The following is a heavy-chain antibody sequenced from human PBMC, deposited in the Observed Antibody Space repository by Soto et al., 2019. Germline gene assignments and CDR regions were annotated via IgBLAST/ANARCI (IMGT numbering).Heavy chain of an antibody. CDR3: ARFSYDILTGYPAPFDY. J-gene: IGHJ4*02. Sequence: PGESLKISCKGSGYSFTSYWIGWVRQMPGKGLEWMGIIYPGDSDTRYSPSFQGQVTISADKSISTAYLQWRSLKASDTAMYYCARFSYDILTGYPAPFDYWGQGTLVTVSS. D-gene: IGHD3-9*01. CDR1: GYSFTSYW. CDR2: IYPGDSDT. V-gene: IGHV5-51*01.